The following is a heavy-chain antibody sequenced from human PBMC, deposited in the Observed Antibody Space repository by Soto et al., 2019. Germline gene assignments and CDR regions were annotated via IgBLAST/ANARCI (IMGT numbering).Heavy chain of an antibody. CDR1: GFTFSSLS. Sequence: GAPRLSCATYGFTFSSLSMNWVRQAPGKGVEWVSNIDSNGRTVYCAESVKGRFTISRDNAQNSLYLQMNSLRAEDTAVYYCASWAGGSWLGPFDYWGQGTLVTVSS. D-gene: IGHD6-13*01. J-gene: IGHJ4*02. CDR3: ASWAGGSWLGPFDY. V-gene: IGHV3-48*01. CDR2: IDSNGRTV.